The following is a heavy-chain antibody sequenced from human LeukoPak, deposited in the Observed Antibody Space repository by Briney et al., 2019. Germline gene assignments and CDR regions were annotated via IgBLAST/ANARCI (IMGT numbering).Heavy chain of an antibody. Sequence: SETLSLTCTVSGGSIRSSYYYWGWIRQPPGKGLEWIGSIYDSGSTYYNPSLKSRVTISVDTSKNQFSLKLSSVTAADTAVYYCARPQRYSNYALDYWGQGTLVTVSS. V-gene: IGHV4-39*01. J-gene: IGHJ4*02. CDR3: ARPQRYSNYALDY. CDR1: GGSIRSSYYY. CDR2: IYDSGST. D-gene: IGHD4-11*01.